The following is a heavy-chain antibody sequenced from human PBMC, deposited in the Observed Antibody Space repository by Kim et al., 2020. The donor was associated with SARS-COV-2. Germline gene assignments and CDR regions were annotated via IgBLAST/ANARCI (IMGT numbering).Heavy chain of an antibody. J-gene: IGHJ4*02. V-gene: IGHV3-53*01. CDR3: CYGSRSYYNFDY. Sequence: YADSVEGRFTISRDKSKNTLYLQMYRLRAEDTAVYYCCYGSRSYYNFDYWGQGTLVTVSS. D-gene: IGHD3-10*01.